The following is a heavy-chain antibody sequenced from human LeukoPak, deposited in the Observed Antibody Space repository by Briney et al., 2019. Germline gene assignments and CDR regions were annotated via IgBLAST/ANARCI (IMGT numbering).Heavy chain of an antibody. CDR3: ARVGDLCSGNRSVDY. CDR2: IIPIFGTA. V-gene: IGHV1-69*06. Sequence: SVKVSCKASGGTFSSYAISLAREAPGQGLEWMGRIIPIFGTANYAQKFQGRVTITADKSTSTAYMELSSLRSEDTAVYYCARVGDLCSGNRSVDYWGQGTLVTVSS. J-gene: IGHJ4*02. CDR1: GGTFSSYA. D-gene: IGHD3-3*01.